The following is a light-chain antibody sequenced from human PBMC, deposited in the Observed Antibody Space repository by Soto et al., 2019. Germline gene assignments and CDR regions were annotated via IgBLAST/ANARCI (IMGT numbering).Light chain of an antibody. CDR3: QQYDNWPRT. J-gene: IGKJ1*01. CDR2: GAS. V-gene: IGKV3-15*01. Sequence: EIVLRHSPATLSVSPGERATLSCRASQSVGNNLAWYQQRPGQAPRLLIHGASTMATGVPARFSGSGSGTEFTLTISSLQPEDFAVYYCQQYDNWPRTFGQGTKVDI. CDR1: QSVGNN.